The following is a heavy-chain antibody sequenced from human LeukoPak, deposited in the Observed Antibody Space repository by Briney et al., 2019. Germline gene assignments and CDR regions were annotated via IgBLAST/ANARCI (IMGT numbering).Heavy chain of an antibody. CDR2: ISSSGSTI. CDR1: GFTFSSYE. J-gene: IGHJ4*02. D-gene: IGHD3-22*01. CDR3: ARDADYYDSSGYYRFDY. Sequence: PGGSLRLSCAASGFTFSSYEMNWVRQAPGKGLEWVSHISSSGSTIYYADSVKGRFTISRDNAKNSLYLQMNSLRAEDTAVYYCARDADYYDSSGYYRFDYWGQGTLVTVSS. V-gene: IGHV3-48*03.